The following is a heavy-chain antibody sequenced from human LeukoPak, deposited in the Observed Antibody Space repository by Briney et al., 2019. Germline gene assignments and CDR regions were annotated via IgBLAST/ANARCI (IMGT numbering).Heavy chain of an antibody. Sequence: PGESLKISCKGSGYSFTSYWIGWVSQMPGKGLEWMGIIYPGDSDTRYSPSFQGQVTISADKSISTAYLQWSSLKASDTAMYYCATSSSPDHDAFDIWGQGTMVTVSS. D-gene: IGHD6-13*01. V-gene: IGHV5-51*03. CDR1: GYSFTSYW. J-gene: IGHJ3*02. CDR3: ATSSSPDHDAFDI. CDR2: IYPGDSDT.